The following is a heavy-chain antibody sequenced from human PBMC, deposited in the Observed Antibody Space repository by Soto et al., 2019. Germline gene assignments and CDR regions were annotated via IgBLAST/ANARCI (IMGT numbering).Heavy chain of an antibody. V-gene: IGHV4-59*01. Sequence: PSETLSLTCTVSGGSISSYYWSWIRQPPGKGLEWIGYIYYSGCTNYNPSLRSRVTISVDTSKNHFSLKLTSVTAADTAVYYCARHDYNDYVNPFDYWGQGTLVTVSS. J-gene: IGHJ4*02. CDR2: IYYSGCT. CDR1: GGSISSYY. CDR3: ARHDYNDYVNPFDY. D-gene: IGHD4-17*01.